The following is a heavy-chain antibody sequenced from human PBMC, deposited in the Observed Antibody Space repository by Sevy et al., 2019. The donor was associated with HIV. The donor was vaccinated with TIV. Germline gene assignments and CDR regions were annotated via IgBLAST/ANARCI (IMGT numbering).Heavy chain of an antibody. CDR1: GFTFSSYV. Sequence: GGCLRLSCAASGFTFSSYVMSWVRQAPGKGLEWVSGISVGGGNTYYADSVKGRFTISRDNSKNTLYLQMNSLRAEDTAVYYCAKGAGSSWPRYYFDYWGQGTLVTVSS. D-gene: IGHD6-13*01. CDR2: ISVGGGNT. CDR3: AKGAGSSWPRYYFDY. J-gene: IGHJ4*02. V-gene: IGHV3-23*01.